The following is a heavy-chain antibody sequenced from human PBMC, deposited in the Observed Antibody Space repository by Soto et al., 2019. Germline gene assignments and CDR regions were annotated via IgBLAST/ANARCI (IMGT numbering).Heavy chain of an antibody. CDR1: GFTFSSYA. CDR2: ISGSGGGT. Sequence: GGSLRLSCAASGFTFSSYAMSWVRQAPGKGLEWVSVISGSGGGTSYADSVKGRFTISRDNSKNTLYLQMNSLRAEDTAVYYCAKDFSPHWGAAAGIRGYFDYWGQGTLVTVSS. V-gene: IGHV3-23*01. D-gene: IGHD6-13*01. CDR3: AKDFSPHWGAAAGIRGYFDY. J-gene: IGHJ4*02.